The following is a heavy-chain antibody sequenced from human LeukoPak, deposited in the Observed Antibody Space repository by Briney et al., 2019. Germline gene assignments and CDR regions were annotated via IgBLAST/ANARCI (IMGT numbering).Heavy chain of an antibody. Sequence: GGSLRLSCAASGFTFSSYAMSWVRQAPGKGLEWVSAISGSGGSTYYADFVKGRFTISRDNSKNTLYLQMNSLRAEDTAVYYCAKDEYAGNYYDSSGYHDAFDIWGQGTMVTVSS. V-gene: IGHV3-23*01. CDR1: GFTFSSYA. CDR2: ISGSGGST. J-gene: IGHJ3*02. D-gene: IGHD3-22*01. CDR3: AKDEYAGNYYDSSGYHDAFDI.